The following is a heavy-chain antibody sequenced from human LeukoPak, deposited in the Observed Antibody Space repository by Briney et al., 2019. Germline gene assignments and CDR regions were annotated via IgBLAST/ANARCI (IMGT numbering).Heavy chain of an antibody. CDR2: IYHSGST. D-gene: IGHD6-13*01. CDR1: GYSISSGYY. Sequence: PSETLSLTCTVSGYSISSGYYWGWIRQPPGKGLEWIGSIYHSGSTYYNPSLKSRVTISVDTSKNQFSLKLSSVTAADTAVYYCARDGQSSSWFEDYWGQGTLVTVSS. V-gene: IGHV4-38-2*02. CDR3: ARDGQSSSWFEDY. J-gene: IGHJ4*02.